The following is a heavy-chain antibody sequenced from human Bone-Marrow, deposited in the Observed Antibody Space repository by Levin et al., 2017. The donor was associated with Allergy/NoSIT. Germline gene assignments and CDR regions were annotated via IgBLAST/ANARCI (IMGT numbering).Heavy chain of an antibody. CDR2: IIPILGIA. Sequence: SVKVSCKASGGTFSSYPISWVRQAPGQGLEWMGRIIPILGIANYAQKFQGRVTITADKSTSTAYMELSSLRSEDTAVYYCARDLLWWFDPWGQGTLVTVSS. V-gene: IGHV1-69*04. CDR3: ARDLLWWFDP. J-gene: IGHJ5*02. D-gene: IGHD3-10*01. CDR1: GGTFSSYP.